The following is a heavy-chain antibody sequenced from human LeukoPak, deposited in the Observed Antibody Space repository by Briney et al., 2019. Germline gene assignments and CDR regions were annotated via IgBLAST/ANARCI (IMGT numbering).Heavy chain of an antibody. CDR3: ASSFTYYYDSSGCPFDY. CDR2: VYPSGST. Sequence: SETLSLSCTVSGGSITGYYWSWIRQPAGKGLEWIGRVYPSGSTNYNPSLKSRVTISVDTSKNQFSLKLSSVTAADTAVYYCASSFTYYYDSSGCPFDYWGQGTLVTVSS. D-gene: IGHD3-22*01. CDR1: GGSITGYY. J-gene: IGHJ4*02. V-gene: IGHV4-4*07.